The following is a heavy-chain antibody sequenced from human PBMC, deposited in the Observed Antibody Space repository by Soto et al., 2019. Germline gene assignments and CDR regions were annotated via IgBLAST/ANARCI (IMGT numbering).Heavy chain of an antibody. CDR3: ARDLGLRLGENAFDI. V-gene: IGHV4-38-2*02. CDR1: GAYIRSGYH. CDR2: IYHSGST. D-gene: IGHD3-16*01. Sequence: PSETLSDTRAVSGAYIRSGYHWGWTRQPPGKGLEWIGSIYHSGSTYYNPSLKSRVTISVDTSKNQFSLKLSSVTAADTAVYYCARDLGLRLGENAFDIWGKGTMVT. J-gene: IGHJ3*02.